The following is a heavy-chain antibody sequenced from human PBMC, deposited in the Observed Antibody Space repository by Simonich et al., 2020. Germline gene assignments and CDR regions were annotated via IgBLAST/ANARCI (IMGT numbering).Heavy chain of an antibody. CDR1: GYSFTSYW. D-gene: IGHD1-1*01. CDR3: ARQLNDFDI. CDR2: VYPGDSDT. V-gene: IGHV5-51*01. J-gene: IGHJ3*02. Sequence: EVQLVQSGAEVKKHGESLKISCKGSGYSFTSYWIGWGRQMPGKGREWIGIVYPGDSDTRYSPSFQGHVTISADKSISTAYLQWSSLKASDTAMYYCARQLNDFDIWGQGTMVTVSS.